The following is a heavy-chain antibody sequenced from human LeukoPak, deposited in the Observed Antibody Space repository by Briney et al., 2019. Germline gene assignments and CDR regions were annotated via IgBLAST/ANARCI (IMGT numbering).Heavy chain of an antibody. CDR3: VRRGGSDGWGAFDI. CDR1: EFTFSNYV. V-gene: IGHV3-23*01. Sequence: GGSLRLSCAASEFTFSNYVMNWVRQAPGKGLEWVSNIRQSGGITYYADSVKGRFTISRDNSKNTLSLQMNSLSREDTAIYYCVRRGGSDGWGAFDIWGQGTVVTVSS. CDR2: IRQSGGIT. J-gene: IGHJ3*02. D-gene: IGHD5-24*01.